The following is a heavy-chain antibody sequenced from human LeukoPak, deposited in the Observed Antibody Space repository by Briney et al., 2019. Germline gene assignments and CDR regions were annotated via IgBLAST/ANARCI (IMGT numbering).Heavy chain of an antibody. Sequence: SETLSLTCTVSGYSISSISSTYYWGWVRQSPGKRLEWIWSSIYHSGSTYYNPSLQSRVTISIDTSKNQFSLKLSSVTAADTAVYYCASISGYDGRAYRQPNNIDYWGQGTLVTVSS. CDR2: SIYHSGST. D-gene: IGHD5-12*01. V-gene: IGHV4-38-2*02. CDR3: ASISGYDGRAYRQPNNIDY. CDR1: GYSISSISSTYY. J-gene: IGHJ4*02.